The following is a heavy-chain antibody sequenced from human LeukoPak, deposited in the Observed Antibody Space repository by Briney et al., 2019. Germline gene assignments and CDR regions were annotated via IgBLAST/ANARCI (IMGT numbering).Heavy chain of an antibody. V-gene: IGHV3-48*03. J-gene: IGHJ3*02. CDR3: AREWSASDWYRDAFDI. CDR1: GFTFSSCE. CDR2: ISSSGSAI. D-gene: IGHD6-19*01. Sequence: SGGSLRLSCAASGFTFSSCEMNWVRQAPGKGLEWVSYISSSGSAIYYADSVKGRFTISRDNAKNSLFLQMNSLRAEDTAVYYCAREWSASDWYRDAFDIWGQGTMVTVSS.